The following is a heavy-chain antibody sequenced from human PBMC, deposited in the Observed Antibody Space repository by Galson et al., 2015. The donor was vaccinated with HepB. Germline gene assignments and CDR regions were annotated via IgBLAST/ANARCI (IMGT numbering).Heavy chain of an antibody. J-gene: IGHJ5*02. D-gene: IGHD6-13*01. CDR3: ARTYSSPLRWFDP. Sequence: SLRLSCAASGFTFSSYAMHWVRQAPGKGLEWVAVISYDGSNKYYADSVKGRFTISRDNSKNTLYLQMNSLRAEDTAVYYCARTYSSPLRWFDPWGQGTLVTVSS. V-gene: IGHV3-30-3*01. CDR1: GFTFSSYA. CDR2: ISYDGSNK.